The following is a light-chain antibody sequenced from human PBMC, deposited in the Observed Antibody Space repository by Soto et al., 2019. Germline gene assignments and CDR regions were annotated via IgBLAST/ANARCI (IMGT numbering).Light chain of an antibody. V-gene: IGKV1-5*01. CDR3: QQYNSYPIT. Sequence: DIQMTQSPSTLSASVGDRVTITCRASQNIDRWLAWYQQKPGKAPKLLIYDASSLESGVPSRFSGSGSGTEFTLTISSLQPDDFATYYCQQYNSYPITFGQGTRLEIK. CDR1: QNIDRW. CDR2: DAS. J-gene: IGKJ5*01.